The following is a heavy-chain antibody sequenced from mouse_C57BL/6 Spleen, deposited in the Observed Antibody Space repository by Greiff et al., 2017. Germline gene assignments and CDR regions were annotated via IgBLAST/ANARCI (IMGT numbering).Heavy chain of an antibody. CDR2: IDPETGGT. D-gene: IGHD2-4*01. CDR1: GYTFTDYE. J-gene: IGHJ3*01. Sequence: VQLQQSGAELVRPGASVTLSCKASGYTFTDYEMHWVKQTPVHGLEWIGAIDPETGGTAYNQKFKGKAILTAAKSSSTAYMELRSLTSEDSAVYYCTRGGDYDVAWFAYWGQGTLVTVSA. CDR3: TRGGDYDVAWFAY. V-gene: IGHV1-15*01.